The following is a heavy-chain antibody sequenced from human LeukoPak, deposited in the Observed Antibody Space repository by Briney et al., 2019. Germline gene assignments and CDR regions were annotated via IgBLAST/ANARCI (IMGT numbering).Heavy chain of an antibody. CDR1: GGSISSYY. J-gene: IGHJ2*01. V-gene: IGHV4-59*08. D-gene: IGHD3-22*01. CDR3: ARQHYYDSSGAL. CDR2: IYYSGST. Sequence: SETLSLTCTVSGGSISSYYWSWIRQPPGKGLEWIGYIYYSGSTNYNPSLKSRVTISVDTSKNQLSLKLSSVTAADTAVYYCARQHYYDSSGALWGRGTLVTVSS.